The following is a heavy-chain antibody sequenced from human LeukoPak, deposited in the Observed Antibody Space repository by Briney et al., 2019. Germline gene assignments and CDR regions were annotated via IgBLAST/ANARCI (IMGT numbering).Heavy chain of an antibody. Sequence: GGSLRLSCAASGFXFSSYAMTWVRQAPGKGLEWVSTVSGSGGSTYYADSVKGRFTISRDSSKNTLYLQMNSLRAEDTAVYYCAKSRETSSWHPFDYWGQGTLVTVSS. CDR1: GFXFSSYA. J-gene: IGHJ4*02. D-gene: IGHD6-13*01. V-gene: IGHV3-23*01. CDR3: AKSRETSSWHPFDY. CDR2: VSGSGGST.